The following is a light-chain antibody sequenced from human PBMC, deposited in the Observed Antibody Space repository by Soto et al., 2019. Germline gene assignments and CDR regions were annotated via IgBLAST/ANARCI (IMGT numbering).Light chain of an antibody. J-gene: IGKJ3*01. V-gene: IGKV3-11*01. CDR2: DAS. CDR3: QQRGNWPPT. Sequence: EIVLTQSPATLSLSPGERATLSCRASQSVSSYLAWYQQKPGQAPRLLIYDASNRATGIPGRFSGSGSGTDFILTISSLEPEDFAVYYCQQRGNWPPTFGPGTKVDI. CDR1: QSVSSY.